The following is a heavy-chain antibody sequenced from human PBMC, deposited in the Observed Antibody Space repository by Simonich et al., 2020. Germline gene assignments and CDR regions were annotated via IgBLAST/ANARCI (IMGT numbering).Heavy chain of an antibody. V-gene: IGHV3-7*01. D-gene: IGHD7-27*01. J-gene: IGHJ6*03. CDR2: IKQVGSEK. CDR3: ARDGLGTAYYYYMDV. CDR1: GFTFSSYW. Sequence: EVQLVESGGGLVQPGGSLRLSCAASGFTFSSYWMSWVRQAPGTGLEWVANIKQVGSEKYYVDSVKGRFTISRDNAKNSLFLQMNSLRAEDTAVYYCARDGLGTAYYYYMDVWGKGTTVTVSS.